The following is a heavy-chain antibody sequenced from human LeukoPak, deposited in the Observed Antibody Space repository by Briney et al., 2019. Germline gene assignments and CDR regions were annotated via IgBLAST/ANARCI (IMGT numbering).Heavy chain of an antibody. D-gene: IGHD7-27*01. V-gene: IGHV3-23*01. Sequence: GRSLRLSCAASGFSFSNYAQSWVRQSPRQGLEWVSAITSSGDSTYYADSVKGRFTISRDNSKNTLYLQMSSLRADDTAVYYCAALGPPIDFWGQGTLVTVSS. J-gene: IGHJ4*02. CDR2: ITSSGDST. CDR3: AALGPPIDF. CDR1: GFSFSNYA.